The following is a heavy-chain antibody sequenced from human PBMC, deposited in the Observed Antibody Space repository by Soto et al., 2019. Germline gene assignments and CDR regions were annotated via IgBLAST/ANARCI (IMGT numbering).Heavy chain of an antibody. V-gene: IGHV3-30*18. CDR2: ISYDGSVK. D-gene: IGHD1-26*01. CDR3: AKPSEPFRAPYYFDS. J-gene: IGHJ4*02. Sequence: QVQLVESGGGVVQPGRSLRLSCAASGFTFSNYGMHWVRQAPGKGLEWVAIISYDGSVKYFGDSVKGRFTISRDDSQHTLFLQMSSLSAEDTAVYYCAKPSEPFRAPYYFDSWGQGTLVTVSS. CDR1: GFTFSNYG.